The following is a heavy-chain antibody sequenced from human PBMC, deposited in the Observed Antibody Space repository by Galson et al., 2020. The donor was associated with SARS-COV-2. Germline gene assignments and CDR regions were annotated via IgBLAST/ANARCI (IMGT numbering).Heavy chain of an antibody. CDR2: ISYDGTTK. Sequence: GGSLRLSCAASGFALSNSAMHWVRQAPGKGLEWVAIISYDGTTKYNSDSVKGRFTISRDISKNTLYLQMNSLRPEDTAVYYCARETDDHNSRWDDYWGQGARVSVSS. CDR1: GFALSNSA. V-gene: IGHV3-30*04. J-gene: IGHJ4*02. D-gene: IGHD1-26*01. CDR3: ARETDDHNSRWDDY.